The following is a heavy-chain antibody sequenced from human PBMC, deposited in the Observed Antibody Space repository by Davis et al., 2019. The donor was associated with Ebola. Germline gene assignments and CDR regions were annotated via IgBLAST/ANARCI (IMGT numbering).Heavy chain of an antibody. CDR2: IYYSGST. D-gene: IGHD1-26*01. CDR1: GGSISSSSYY. V-gene: IGHV4-39*01. J-gene: IGHJ4*02. CDR3: ARRRLSFEAIDY. Sequence: MPSETLSLTCTVSGGSISSSSYYWGWIRQPPGKGLEWIGNIYYSGSTNYNPSLKSRVTISVDTSMNQFSLKLSSVTAADTAVYYCARRRLSFEAIDYWGQGTLVTVSS.